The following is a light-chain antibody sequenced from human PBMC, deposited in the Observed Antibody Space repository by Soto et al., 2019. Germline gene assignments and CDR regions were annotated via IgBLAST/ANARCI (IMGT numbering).Light chain of an antibody. J-gene: IGKJ1*01. CDR2: GAS. CDR3: QQYNSYSS. Sequence: VMTQSPAILSVSPGERATLSCRASQSVSTNVAWYQQIPGQTPRLLIYGASTRATGIPVRFSGSGSGTEFTLTISSLQPDDFATYYCQQYNSYSSFGQGTKVDIK. CDR1: QSVSTN. V-gene: IGKV3-15*01.